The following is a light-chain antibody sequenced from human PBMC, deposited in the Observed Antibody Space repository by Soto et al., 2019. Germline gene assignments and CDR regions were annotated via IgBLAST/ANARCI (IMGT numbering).Light chain of an antibody. V-gene: IGKV3-15*01. CDR3: QQYDNWPWT. J-gene: IGKJ1*01. Sequence: KVRTPYPATLSGSPRCWITVVTRASQSIGDTLAWYQQKPGQAPRLLIYGASSRVTGFPARFSGSESGTGFTLTISSLQSDDFAVYDCQQYDNWPWTFGQGTKVDIK. CDR2: GAS. CDR1: QSIGDT.